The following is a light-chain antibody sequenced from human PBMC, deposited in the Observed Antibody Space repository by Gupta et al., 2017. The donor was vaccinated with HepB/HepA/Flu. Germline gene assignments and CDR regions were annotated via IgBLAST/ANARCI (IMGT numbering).Light chain of an antibody. V-gene: IGKV3-20*01. CDR2: GAS. CDR3: QPYGASRT. Sequence: EIVLTPSPSTLSLSPGERATLSCRASQSVTSSHLAWYQQKPGQAPRLLIYGASSRATGTPDRFSGSGSGTDFTLTISRLEAEDFAVYYCQPYGASRTFGQGTKVEIK. J-gene: IGKJ1*01. CDR1: QSVTSSH.